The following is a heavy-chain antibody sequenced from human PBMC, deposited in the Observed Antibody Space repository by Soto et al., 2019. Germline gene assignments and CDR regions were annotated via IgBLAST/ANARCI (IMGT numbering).Heavy chain of an antibody. J-gene: IGHJ6*04. CDR2: INHSGST. Sequence: QVLLQQWGAGLLKPSETLSLTCAVYGGSFSDYYWSWIRQPPGKGLGWIGEINHSGSTNYNPSLKSRVTISLDTSKNQFSLKLSSVTAADTAVYYCARSGPLYYYGSGRLDVWGKGTTVTVSS. V-gene: IGHV4-34*01. CDR3: ARSGPLYYYGSGRLDV. D-gene: IGHD3-10*01. CDR1: GGSFSDYY.